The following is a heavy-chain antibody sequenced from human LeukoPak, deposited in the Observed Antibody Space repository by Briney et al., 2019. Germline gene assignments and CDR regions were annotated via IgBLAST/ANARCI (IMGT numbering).Heavy chain of an antibody. J-gene: IGHJ6*03. V-gene: IGHV1-46*01. Sequence: GASVKVSCKASGYTFTSYYMHWVRQAPGQGLEWMGIINPSGGSTSYAQKFQGRVTMTRDTSTSTVYMKLSSLRSEDTAVYYCARSSGRSPNRDYMDVWGKGTTVTISS. D-gene: IGHD1-14*01. CDR2: INPSGGST. CDR3: ARSSGRSPNRDYMDV. CDR1: GYTFTSYY.